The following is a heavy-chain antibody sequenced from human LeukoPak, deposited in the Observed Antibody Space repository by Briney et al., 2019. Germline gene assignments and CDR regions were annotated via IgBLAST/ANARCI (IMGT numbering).Heavy chain of an antibody. Sequence: SETLSLTCTVSGGSISSSSYYWGWIRQPPGKGLEWIGSIYYSGSTYYNPSLKSRVTISVDTSKNQFSLKLSSVTAADTAVYYCARDRRIAAAGTSYWGQGTLVTVSS. CDR2: IYYSGST. J-gene: IGHJ4*02. CDR3: ARDRRIAAAGTSY. V-gene: IGHV4-39*07. D-gene: IGHD6-13*01. CDR1: GGSISSSSYY.